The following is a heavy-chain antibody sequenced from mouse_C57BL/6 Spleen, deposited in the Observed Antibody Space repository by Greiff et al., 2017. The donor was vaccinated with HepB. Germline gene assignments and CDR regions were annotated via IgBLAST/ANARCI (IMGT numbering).Heavy chain of an antibody. Sequence: EVHLVESGGGLVKPGGSLKLSCAASGFTFSDYGMHWVRQAPEKGLEWVAYISSGSSTIYYADTVKGRFTISRDNAKNTLFLQMTSLRSEDTAMYYCASSFPNAMDYWGQGTSVTVSS. CDR2: ISSGSSTI. J-gene: IGHJ4*01. D-gene: IGHD1-1*01. CDR3: ASSFPNAMDY. CDR1: GFTFSDYG. V-gene: IGHV5-17*01.